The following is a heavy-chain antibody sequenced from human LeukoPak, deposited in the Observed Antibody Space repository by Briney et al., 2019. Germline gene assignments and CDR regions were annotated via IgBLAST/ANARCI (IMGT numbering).Heavy chain of an antibody. D-gene: IGHD2-2*01. V-gene: IGHV1-2*02. CDR3: STEDKYCTSSSCADY. Sequence: DPVRVCCNAARYTVTTFHINWVGQAPGQGVECKRRISPNSGDTNYPQKFHARVTMTRAPSISTVYMELNSLISDDTAVYYCSTEDKYCTSSSCADYWGQGTLVTVSS. CDR2: ISPNSGDT. J-gene: IGHJ4*02. CDR1: RYTVTTFH.